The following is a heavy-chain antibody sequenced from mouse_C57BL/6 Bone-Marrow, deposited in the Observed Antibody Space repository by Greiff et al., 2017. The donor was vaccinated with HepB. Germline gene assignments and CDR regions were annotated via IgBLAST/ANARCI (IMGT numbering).Heavy chain of an antibody. CDR3: ARVPCAY. CDR2: ISYDGSN. V-gene: IGHV3-6*01. CDR1: GYSITSGYY. J-gene: IGHJ3*01. Sequence: EVQLQESGPGLVKPSQSLSLTCSVTGYSITSGYYWNWIRQFPGNKLEWMGYISYDGSNNYNPSLKNRISITRDTSKNQFFLKLNSVTTEDTATYYCARVPCAYWGQGTLVTVSA.